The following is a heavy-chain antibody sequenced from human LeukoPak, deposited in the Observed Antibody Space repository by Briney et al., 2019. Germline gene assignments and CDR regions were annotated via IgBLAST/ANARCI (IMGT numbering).Heavy chain of an antibody. J-gene: IGHJ6*03. Sequence: PSETLSLTCTVSGGSISSYYWSWIRQPPGKELEWIGYIYYSGSTNYNPSLKSRVTISVDTSKNQFSLKLSSVTAADTAVYYCARCKIGPRPGIAAAGPDYYYYMGVWGKGTTVTVSS. V-gene: IGHV4-59*12. D-gene: IGHD6-13*01. CDR1: GGSISSYY. CDR3: ARCKIGPRPGIAAAGPDYYYYMGV. CDR2: IYYSGST.